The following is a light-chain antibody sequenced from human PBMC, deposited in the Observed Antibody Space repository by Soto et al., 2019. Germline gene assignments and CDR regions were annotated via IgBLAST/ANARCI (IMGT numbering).Light chain of an antibody. CDR2: TAS. Sequence: IQMTQSPSSLSASVGDRVTITCRASQSIVRNLNWYQQKLGKAPELLIYTASNLESGVPSRFSGSGSGTDFALTISSLQPEDSAVYYCQQSHSSPLSFGGGTKVEFK. J-gene: IGKJ4*01. CDR3: QQSHSSPLS. CDR1: QSIVRN. V-gene: IGKV1-39*01.